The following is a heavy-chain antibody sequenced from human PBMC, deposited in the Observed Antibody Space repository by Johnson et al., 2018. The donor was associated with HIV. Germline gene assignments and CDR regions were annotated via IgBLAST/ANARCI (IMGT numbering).Heavy chain of an antibody. CDR3: AKDRKGSSSWLRSGVAFDI. D-gene: IGHD6-13*01. J-gene: IGHJ3*02. Sequence: VQLVESGGGVARPGGSLRLSCEASGFSFDEYDMSWVRQAPGKGLEWVSGISWTSGSIGYADSVKGRFTISRDNAKNSLYLQMNSLRAEDTALYYCAKDRKGSSSWLRSGVAFDIWGQGTMVTVSS. V-gene: IGHV3-20*04. CDR1: GFSFDEYD. CDR2: ISWTSGSI.